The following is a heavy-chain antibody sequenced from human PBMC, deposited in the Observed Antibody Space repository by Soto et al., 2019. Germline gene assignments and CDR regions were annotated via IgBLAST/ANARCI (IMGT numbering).Heavy chain of an antibody. D-gene: IGHD2-8*01. J-gene: IGHJ5*02. CDR2: TYYRSKWYN. V-gene: IGHV6-1*01. Sequence: PSQTLSLSCAISGDSVSRNSAAWNWIRQSPSRGLEWLGRTYYRSKWYNDYAVSVKSRITINPGTSKNQFSLQLNSVTPEDTAVYYCARVSLGDCTNGVCYISWFDPWGQGTLVTVSS. CDR1: GDSVSRNSAA. CDR3: ARVSLGDCTNGVCYISWFDP.